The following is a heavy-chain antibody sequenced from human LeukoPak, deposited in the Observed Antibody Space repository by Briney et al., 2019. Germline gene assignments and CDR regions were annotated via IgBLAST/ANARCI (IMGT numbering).Heavy chain of an antibody. CDR3: AKEGREGYYFDY. D-gene: IGHD1-26*01. J-gene: IGHJ4*02. CDR1: GFTFSSYG. CDR2: IYSGGNT. V-gene: IGHV3-NL1*01. Sequence: GGSLRLSCAASGFTFSSYGMHWVRQAPGKGLEWVSVIYSGGNTYYADSVKGRFTISRDNSKNTLYLQMNSLRAEDTAVYYCAKEGREGYYFDYWGQGTLVTVSS.